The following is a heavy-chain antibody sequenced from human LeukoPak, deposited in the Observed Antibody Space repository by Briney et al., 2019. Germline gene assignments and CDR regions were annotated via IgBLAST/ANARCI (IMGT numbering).Heavy chain of an antibody. CDR1: GGSISSYY. J-gene: IGHJ4*02. Sequence: SETLSLTCTVSGGSISSYYWSWIRQPPGKGLEWIGYIYYSGSTNYNPSLKSRVTISVDTSENQFSLKLSSVTAADTAVYYCASIDPIAAAGTWGQGTLVTVSS. CDR2: IYYSGST. CDR3: ASIDPIAAAGT. D-gene: IGHD6-13*01. V-gene: IGHV4-59*01.